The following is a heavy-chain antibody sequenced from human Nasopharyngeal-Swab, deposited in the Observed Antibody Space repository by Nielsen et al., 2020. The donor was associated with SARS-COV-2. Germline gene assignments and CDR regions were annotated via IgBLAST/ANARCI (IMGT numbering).Heavy chain of an antibody. CDR1: GGTFTNYG. J-gene: IGHJ6*03. D-gene: IGHD5-12*01. CDR3: ARAGRGYSNGEIDGFHYMDV. V-gene: IGHV1-69*04. CDR2: IIPILGKA. Sequence: SVKVSCKASGGTFTNYGITWVRQAPGQGLEWIGRIIPILGKANNARKFQGRVTITADKSTSTVYMELSSLGSEDTAVYYCARAGRGYSNGEIDGFHYMDVWGRGTAVAVSS.